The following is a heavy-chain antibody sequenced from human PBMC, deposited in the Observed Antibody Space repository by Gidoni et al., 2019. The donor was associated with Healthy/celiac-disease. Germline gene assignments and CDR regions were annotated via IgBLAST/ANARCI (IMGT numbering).Heavy chain of an antibody. J-gene: IGHJ4*02. Sequence: EVQLVESGGGLVQPGRYLRLSCAASGFTFDDYAMTWVRQAPGKGLEWVSGISWNSGSIGYADSVKGRFTISRDNAKNSLYLQMNSLRAEDTALYYCAKIYDSSGYRFDYWGQGTLVTVSS. D-gene: IGHD3-22*01. CDR3: AKIYDSSGYRFDY. CDR2: ISWNSGSI. CDR1: GFTFDDYA. V-gene: IGHV3-9*01.